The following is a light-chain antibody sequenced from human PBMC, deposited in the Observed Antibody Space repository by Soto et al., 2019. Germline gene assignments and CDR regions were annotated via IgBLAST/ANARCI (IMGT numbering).Light chain of an antibody. CDR1: QSISSW. CDR3: QHYNSYSEA. V-gene: IGKV1-5*03. J-gene: IGKJ1*01. Sequence: DIRMTQSSATLSASFGDRVTITCGASQSISSWLAGYQQKTGKAPKLLIYKASTLKSGVPSRFSGSGYGTEFTLTISSLQTDDFATYYCQHYNSYSEAFGQGTKVDIK. CDR2: KAS.